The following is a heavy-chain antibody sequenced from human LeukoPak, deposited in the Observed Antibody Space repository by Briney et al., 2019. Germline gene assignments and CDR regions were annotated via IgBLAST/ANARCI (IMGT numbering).Heavy chain of an antibody. V-gene: IGHV3-15*01. CDR2: IKSKTDGGTT. CDR1: GFTFSNAW. CDR3: TTDRRRDWSDLLLWFGESDY. J-gene: IGHJ4*02. Sequence: GGSLRLSCAASGFTFSNAWMSWVRQAPGKGLEWVGRIKSKTDGGTTDYAAPVKGRFTISRDDSKNTLYLQMNSLKTEDTAVYYCTTDRRRDWSDLLLWFGESDYWGQGTLVTVSS. D-gene: IGHD3-10*01.